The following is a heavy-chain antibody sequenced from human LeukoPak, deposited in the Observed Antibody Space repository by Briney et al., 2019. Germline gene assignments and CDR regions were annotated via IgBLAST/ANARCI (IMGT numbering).Heavy chain of an antibody. Sequence: QSGGSLRLSCAASGFTFSSYGIHWVRQAPGRGLEWVAVISYDGSNKYYADSVKGRFTISRDNAKNSLYLQMNSLRAEDTAVYYCARVVGRFGELTFDYWGQGTLVTVSS. D-gene: IGHD3-10*01. J-gene: IGHJ4*02. CDR3: ARVVGRFGELTFDY. CDR2: ISYDGSNK. V-gene: IGHV3-30*03. CDR1: GFTFSSYG.